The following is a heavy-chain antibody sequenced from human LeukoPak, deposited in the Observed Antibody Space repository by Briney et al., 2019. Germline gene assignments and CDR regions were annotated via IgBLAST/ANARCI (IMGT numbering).Heavy chain of an antibody. Sequence: SETLSLTCTVSGGSISSYYWSWIRQPAGKGLEWIGRIYTSGSTNYNPSLKSRVTMSVDTSKNQFSLKLSSVTAADTAVYYCARAGYCSSTSCYFRFDPWGQGTLVTVSS. CDR1: GGSISSYY. D-gene: IGHD2-2*01. CDR2: IYTSGST. V-gene: IGHV4-4*07. CDR3: ARAGYCSSTSCYFRFDP. J-gene: IGHJ5*02.